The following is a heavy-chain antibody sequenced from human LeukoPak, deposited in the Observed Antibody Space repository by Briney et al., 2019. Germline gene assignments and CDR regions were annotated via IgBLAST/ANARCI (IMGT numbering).Heavy chain of an antibody. D-gene: IGHD5-18*01. CDR1: GYIFNNYY. J-gene: IGHJ4*02. CDR3: ARDWDTRGLDY. CDR2: VNPSGGSP. Sequence: ASVKVSCKASGYIFNNYYMHWVRQAPGQGLEWMERVNPSGGSPRYAQKFQGRVTMTRDTSTSTFYMELSSLRSEDTAVYYCARDWDTRGLDYWGQGTLVTVSS. V-gene: IGHV1-46*02.